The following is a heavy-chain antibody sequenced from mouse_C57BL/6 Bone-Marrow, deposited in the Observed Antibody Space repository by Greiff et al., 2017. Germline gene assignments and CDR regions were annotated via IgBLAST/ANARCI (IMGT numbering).Heavy chain of an antibody. D-gene: IGHD1-1*02. J-gene: IGHJ4*01. CDR2: IYPKSGNT. CDR1: GYTFTSYD. CDR3: ARGGYYSMDY. V-gene: IGHV1-81*01. Sequence: VQLQQSGAELARPGASVKLSCKASGYTFTSYDISWVKQSTGQGLEWIGEIYPKSGNTYYNQKFKGKATLTADTSSSTAYMELRRLTSEDSAVYVYARGGYYSMDYWGQGTSVTVSS.